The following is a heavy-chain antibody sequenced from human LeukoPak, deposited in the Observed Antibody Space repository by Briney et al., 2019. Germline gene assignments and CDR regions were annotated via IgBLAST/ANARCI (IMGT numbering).Heavy chain of an antibody. CDR2: IYSGDSHT. Sequence: LRESLKISCKGSGYSFTYWIGWVRQMPGKGLEWMGIIYSGDSHTKYSPSFQGRVTISVDNSISTAYLQWSSLEASDTAMYYCASARHGDYVWDYWGQGTLVTVSS. CDR1: GYSFTYW. D-gene: IGHD4-17*01. V-gene: IGHV5-51*01. CDR3: ASARHGDYVWDY. J-gene: IGHJ4*02.